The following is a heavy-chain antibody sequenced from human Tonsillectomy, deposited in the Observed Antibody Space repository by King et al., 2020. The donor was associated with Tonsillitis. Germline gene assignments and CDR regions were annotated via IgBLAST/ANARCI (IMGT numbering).Heavy chain of an antibody. V-gene: IGHV3-53*02. D-gene: IGHD6-13*01. CDR1: DFTVSTNY. Sequence: VQLVETGGGLIQPGGSLRLSCAASDFTVSTNYMSWVRQAPGKGLEWVSVIYTGGTTYYADSVKGRFTISRDNSNNPLYLQMNNLKAEDTAIYYFARGPFGSRWSLFAFDLWGQGTMVTVSS. CDR3: ARGPFGSRWSLFAFDL. CDR2: IYTGGTT. J-gene: IGHJ3*01.